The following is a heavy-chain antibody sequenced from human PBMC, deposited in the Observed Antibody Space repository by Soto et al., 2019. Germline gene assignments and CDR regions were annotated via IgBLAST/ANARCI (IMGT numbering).Heavy chain of an antibody. D-gene: IGHD3-10*01. Sequence: QLQLQESGPGLVKPSETLSLTCTVSGGSISSSSYYWGWIRQPPGKGLEWIGSIYYSGSTYYNPSLKSRVTISVDTSKNQFSLKLSSVTAADTAVYYCAAMVRGVPLWGMDVWGQGTTVTVSS. CDR2: IYYSGST. CDR1: GGSISSSSYY. J-gene: IGHJ6*02. V-gene: IGHV4-39*01. CDR3: AAMVRGVPLWGMDV.